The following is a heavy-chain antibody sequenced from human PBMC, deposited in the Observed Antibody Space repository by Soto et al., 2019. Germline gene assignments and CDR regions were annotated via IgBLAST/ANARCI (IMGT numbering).Heavy chain of an antibody. V-gene: IGHV4-39*01. D-gene: IGHD2-15*01. CDR1: GGSISSSSYY. CDR3: ARLYCSGGSCYSLGWFDP. Sequence: QLQLQESGPGLVKPSETLSLTCTVSGGSISSSSYYWGWIRQPPGKGLEWIGSIYYSGSTYYNPPRKSRVTISVDTSKNQFSLKLSSVPAADTAVYYCARLYCSGGSCYSLGWFDPWGQGTLVTVSS. CDR2: IYYSGST. J-gene: IGHJ5*02.